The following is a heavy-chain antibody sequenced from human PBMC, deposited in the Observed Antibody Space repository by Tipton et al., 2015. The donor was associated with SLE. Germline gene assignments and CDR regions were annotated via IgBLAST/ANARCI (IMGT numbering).Heavy chain of an antibody. D-gene: IGHD4-11*01. CDR3: ARADYNLWY. V-gene: IGHV4-59*08. CDR2: ICYSGFS. CDR1: GGSMGTYC. J-gene: IGHJ4*02. Sequence: TLSLTCTVSGGSMGTYCWSWIRRSPGMRLEWIAFICYSGFSNYNPSLKSRVTVSLDTSKKQFSLNLNSVTAADTAVYYCARADYNLWYWCQGTLVTVSS.